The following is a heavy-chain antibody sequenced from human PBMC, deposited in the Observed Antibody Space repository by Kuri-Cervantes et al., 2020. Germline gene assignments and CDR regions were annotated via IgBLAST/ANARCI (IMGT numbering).Heavy chain of an antibody. J-gene: IGHJ4*02. CDR3: ASDRMRYCSGGSCYPFDY. D-gene: IGHD2-15*01. Sequence: ASVKVSCKASGYTFTSYAMHWVRQAPGQRLEWMGWISAYNGNTNYAQKLQGRVTMTTDTSTSTAYMELRSLRSDDTAVYYCASDRMRYCSGGSCYPFDYWGQGTLVTVSS. CDR2: ISAYNGNT. CDR1: GYTFTSYA. V-gene: IGHV1-18*01.